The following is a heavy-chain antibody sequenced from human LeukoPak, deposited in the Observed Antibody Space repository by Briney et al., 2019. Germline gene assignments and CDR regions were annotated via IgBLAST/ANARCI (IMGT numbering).Heavy chain of an antibody. CDR3: TRGARHFDL. D-gene: IGHD6-6*01. CDR2: IYYSGST. J-gene: IGHJ2*01. Sequence: SETLSLTCTVSGGSISSYYWSWIRQPPGKGLEWIGYIYYSGSTNYNPSLKSRVTISVDTSKNQFSLKLSSVTAADTAVYYCTRGARHFDLWGRGTLVTVSS. V-gene: IGHV4-59*12. CDR1: GGSISSYY.